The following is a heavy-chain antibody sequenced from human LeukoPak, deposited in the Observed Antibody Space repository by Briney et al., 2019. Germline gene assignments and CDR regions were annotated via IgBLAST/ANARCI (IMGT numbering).Heavy chain of an antibody. CDR2: ISGSGGST. CDR3: AKDPVVPAAEWFDP. CDR1: GFTFRNYW. J-gene: IGHJ5*02. V-gene: IGHV3-23*01. D-gene: IGHD2-2*01. Sequence: GGSLRLSCTVSGFTFRNYWMAWVRQAPGKGLEWVSAISGSGGSTYYADSVKGRFTISRDNSKNTLYLQMNSLRAEDTAVYYCAKDPVVPAAEWFDPWGQGTLVTVSS.